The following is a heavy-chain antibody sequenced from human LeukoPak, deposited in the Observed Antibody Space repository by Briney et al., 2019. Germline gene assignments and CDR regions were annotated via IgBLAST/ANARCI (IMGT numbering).Heavy chain of an antibody. CDR3: ARDREERWMQLPGEY. D-gene: IGHD5-18*01. J-gene: IGHJ4*02. CDR1: GYTFSNYY. V-gene: IGHV1-46*01. CDR2: INPSGGST. Sequence: ASVKVSFKASGYTFSNYYIHWVRQAPGQGLEWMGLINPSGGSTKYAQKFQGRVTMTTDTSTSTVYMDMSSLTSEDTAVYYSARDREERWMQLPGEYWGQGTVVTVSS.